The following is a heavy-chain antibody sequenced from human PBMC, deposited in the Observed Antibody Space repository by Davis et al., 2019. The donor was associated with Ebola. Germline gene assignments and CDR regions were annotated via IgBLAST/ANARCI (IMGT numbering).Heavy chain of an antibody. Sequence: PGGSLRLSCTVSGGSISSSSYYWGWIRQPPGKGLEWIGSIFHSGSTYYSPSLKSRVTISVDTSKNQFSLKLNSVAAADTAVYYCARWGATQPRGYFDYWGQGTLVTVSS. CDR3: ARWGATQPRGYFDY. V-gene: IGHV4-39*01. CDR2: IFHSGST. CDR1: GGSISSSSYY. D-gene: IGHD1-26*01. J-gene: IGHJ4*02.